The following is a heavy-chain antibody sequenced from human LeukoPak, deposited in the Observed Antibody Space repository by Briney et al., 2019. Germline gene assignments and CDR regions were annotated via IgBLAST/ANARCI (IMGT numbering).Heavy chain of an antibody. Sequence: PSETLSLTCTVSSGSICSGTYYWSWIRQPAGRGLEWIGRITSSGSTNYNPSLKNRVTISVDTSKNHFSLKLSSVTAADTAVYYCARTPRIAAAESFDFWGQGTLVTVSS. CDR3: ARTPRIAAAESFDF. CDR2: ITSSGST. J-gene: IGHJ4*02. V-gene: IGHV4-61*02. CDR1: SGSICSGTYY. D-gene: IGHD6-13*01.